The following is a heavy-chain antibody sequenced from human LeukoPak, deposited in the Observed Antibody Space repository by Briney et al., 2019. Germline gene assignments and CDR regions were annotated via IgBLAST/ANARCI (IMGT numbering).Heavy chain of an antibody. J-gene: IGHJ3*02. V-gene: IGHV3-53*01. CDR1: GLTVSSSY. CDR2: IYNDGST. D-gene: IGHD2-21*01. Sequence: GSLRLSCAASGLTVSSSYMSWVRQAPGKGLEWVSIIYNDGSTYYADSMKGRFTISRDNSKNTLYLQVNSLRAEDTAMYYCARTILFAFDICGQGTMVTVSS. CDR3: ARTILFAFDI.